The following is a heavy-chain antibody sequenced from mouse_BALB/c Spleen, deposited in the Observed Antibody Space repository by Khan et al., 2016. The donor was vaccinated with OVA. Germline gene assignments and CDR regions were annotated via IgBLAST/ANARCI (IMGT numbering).Heavy chain of an antibody. V-gene: IGHV14-3*02. J-gene: IGHJ3*01. CDR1: GFNIKDTY. CDR2: IDPANGNV. D-gene: IGHD2-10*01. CDR3: TRGAYNGLFAY. Sequence: VQLQQSGAEFVKPGASVKLSYTASGFNIKDTYMHWINQRPQQGLVWIGRIDPANGNVKYDPNFQDKATIAADASSNTAYLQLRSRTSADTAVYYCTRGAYNGLFAYWGQGTLVTVSA.